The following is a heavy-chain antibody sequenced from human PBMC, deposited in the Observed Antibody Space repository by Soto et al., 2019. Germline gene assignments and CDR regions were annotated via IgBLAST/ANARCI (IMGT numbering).Heavy chain of an antibody. V-gene: IGHV4-39*01. CDR2: IYYSGST. J-gene: IGHJ6*02. CDR1: GGSISSSSYY. CDR3: ARQDPPSPHIVVVPAAIQTPSDYYYGMDV. Sequence: QLQLQESGPGLVKPSETLSLTCTVSGGSISSSSYYWGWIRQPPGKGLEWIGSIYYSGSTYYNPSLKSRVTISVDTSKNQFSLKLSSVTAADTAVYYCARQDPPSPHIVVVPAAIQTPSDYYYGMDVWGQGTTVTVSS. D-gene: IGHD2-2*01.